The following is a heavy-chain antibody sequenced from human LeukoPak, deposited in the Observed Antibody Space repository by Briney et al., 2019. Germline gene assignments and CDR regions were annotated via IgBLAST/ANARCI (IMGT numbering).Heavy chain of an antibody. Sequence: GGSLRLSRAASGFTFSNYAMSWVRQAPGKGLEWVSTISGTTGRTYYADSVKGRFTVSRDNSRNTLYLQMNSLRAEDTAVYYCAKDRYCSGGDCSSDFDYWGQGTLVTVSS. CDR3: AKDRYCSGGDCSSDFDY. V-gene: IGHV3-23*01. CDR2: ISGTTGRT. CDR1: GFTFSNYA. J-gene: IGHJ4*02. D-gene: IGHD2-21*02.